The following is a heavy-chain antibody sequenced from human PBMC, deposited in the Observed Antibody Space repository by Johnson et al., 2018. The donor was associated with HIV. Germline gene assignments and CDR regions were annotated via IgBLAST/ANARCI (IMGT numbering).Heavy chain of an antibody. J-gene: IGHJ3*02. D-gene: IGHD6-13*01. CDR1: GFTFADYG. Sequence: VQLVESGGGVVRPGGSLRLSCAASGFTFADYGMSWVRQPPGKGLEWVSGIHWSGGSTAYADSMKCRFTISSDNDKKSLYLHVNSLRAEDTAFYYCARGKGAAAGLDAFDIWGQGTMVTVSS. V-gene: IGHV3-20*04. CDR2: IHWSGGST. CDR3: ARGKGAAAGLDAFDI.